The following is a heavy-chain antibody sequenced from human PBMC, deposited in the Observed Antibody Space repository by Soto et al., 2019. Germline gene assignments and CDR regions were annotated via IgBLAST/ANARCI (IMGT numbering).Heavy chain of an antibody. Sequence: SETLSLTCTVSGGYISSSSYYWGWIRQPPGKGLEWIGSIYYSGSTYYNPSLKSRVTISVDTSKNQFSLKLSSVTAADTAVYYCARRGAVAGTPRGMDVWGQGTTVTVSS. J-gene: IGHJ6*02. CDR1: GGYISSSSYY. CDR2: IYYSGST. V-gene: IGHV4-39*01. CDR3: ARRGAVAGTPRGMDV. D-gene: IGHD6-19*01.